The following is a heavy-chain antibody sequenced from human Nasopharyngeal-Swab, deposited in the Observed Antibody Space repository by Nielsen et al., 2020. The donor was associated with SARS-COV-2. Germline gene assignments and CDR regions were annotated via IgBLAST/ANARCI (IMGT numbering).Heavy chain of an antibody. CDR3: ARDAPAHYGAFY. J-gene: IGHJ4*02. Sequence: GGSLRLSCAASGFTFRSYGMHWVRQAPGKGLEGVAVISHDGTYKDYADSVKGRFTISRDNSKNTLYLQMDSLRAEDTAVYYCARDAPAHYGAFYWGRGTLVTVSS. CDR2: ISHDGTYK. V-gene: IGHV3-30*03. D-gene: IGHD4-17*01. CDR1: GFTFRSYG.